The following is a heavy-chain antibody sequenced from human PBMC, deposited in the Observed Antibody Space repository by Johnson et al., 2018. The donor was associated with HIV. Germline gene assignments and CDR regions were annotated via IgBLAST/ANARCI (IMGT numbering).Heavy chain of an antibody. CDR3: AKEQPYYYDNRHAFDI. CDR1: GFTVSSYA. Sequence: QVQLVESGGGLVQPGGSLRLSCAASGFTVSSYAMHWVRQAPGKGLEWVAVISYDGSNKYYADSVKGRFIISRDNSKNTLYLQMNSLRPDDTAVYFCAKEQPYYYDNRHAFDIWGQGTMVTVSS. J-gene: IGHJ3*02. CDR2: ISYDGSNK. V-gene: IGHV3-30-3*01. D-gene: IGHD3-22*01.